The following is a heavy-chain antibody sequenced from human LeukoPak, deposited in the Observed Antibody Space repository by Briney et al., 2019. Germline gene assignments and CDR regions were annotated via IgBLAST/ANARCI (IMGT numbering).Heavy chain of an antibody. CDR1: GFTFSSYG. Sequence: GGSLRLSCAASGFTFSSYGMHWVRQAPGKGLEWVAFIRYDGSNKYYADSVKGRFTISRDNSRNTLFLQMNSLKADDTAVYYCAKGGGGVLASWGQGTLVTVSS. V-gene: IGHV3-30*02. D-gene: IGHD3-16*01. CDR2: IRYDGSNK. CDR3: AKGGGGVLAS. J-gene: IGHJ4*02.